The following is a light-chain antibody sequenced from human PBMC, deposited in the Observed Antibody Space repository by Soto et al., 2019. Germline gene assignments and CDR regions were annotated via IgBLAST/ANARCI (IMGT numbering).Light chain of an antibody. V-gene: IGLV2-14*01. Sequence: QSALTQPASVSGSPGQSITISCTGPGSDVGGYNSVSWYQQHPGKAPKLMIYEVSNRPSGVSNRFSGSKSGNAASLTISGLQAEDEADYYCSSYTTYSTLWVFGGGTKLTVL. CDR1: GSDVGGYNS. J-gene: IGLJ3*02. CDR2: EVS. CDR3: SSYTTYSTLWV.